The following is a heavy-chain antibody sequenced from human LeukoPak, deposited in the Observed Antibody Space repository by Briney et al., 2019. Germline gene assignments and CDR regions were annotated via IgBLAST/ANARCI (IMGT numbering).Heavy chain of an antibody. CDR3: ARGDDILTGYYQFDY. D-gene: IGHD3-9*01. CDR2: IYYSGST. V-gene: IGHV4-39*01. J-gene: IGHJ4*02. Sequence: PSETLSLTCTVSGASISSSTDYWGWIRQPPGKGLEWIANIYYSGSTYYNPSLKSRVTISVDTSKNQFSLKLSSVTAADTAVYYCARGDDILTGYYQFDYWGQGTLVTVSS. CDR1: GASISSSTDY.